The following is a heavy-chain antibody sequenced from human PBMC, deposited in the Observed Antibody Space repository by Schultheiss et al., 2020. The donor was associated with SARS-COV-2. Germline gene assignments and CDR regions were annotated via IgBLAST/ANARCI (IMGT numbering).Heavy chain of an antibody. CDR3: ARAIAAAGIWFDP. V-gene: IGHV4-34*01. Sequence: SETLSLTCAVYGGSFSGYYWSWIRQPPGKGLEWIGEINHSGSTNYNPSLKSRVTISVDTSKIQFSLKLSSVTAADTAVYYCARAIAAAGIWFDPWGQGTLVTVSS. CDR1: GGSFSGYY. J-gene: IGHJ5*02. CDR2: INHSGST. D-gene: IGHD6-13*01.